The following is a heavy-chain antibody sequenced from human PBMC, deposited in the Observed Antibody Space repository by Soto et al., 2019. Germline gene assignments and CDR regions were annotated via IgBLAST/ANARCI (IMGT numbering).Heavy chain of an antibody. CDR3: ARPAGSITIFGVVTSNWFDP. D-gene: IGHD3-3*01. J-gene: IGHJ5*02. CDR1: GYTFTSYY. CDR2: INPSGGST. V-gene: IGHV1-46*03. Sequence: GASVKVSCKASGYTFTSYYMHWVRQAPGQGLEWMGIINPSGGSTSYAQKFQGRVTMTRDTSTSTVYMELSSLRSEDTAVYYCARPAGSITIFGVVTSNWFDPWGQGTLVTVSS.